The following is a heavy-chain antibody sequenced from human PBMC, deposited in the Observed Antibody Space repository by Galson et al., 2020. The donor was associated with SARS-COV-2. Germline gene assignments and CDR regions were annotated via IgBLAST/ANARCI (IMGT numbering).Heavy chain of an antibody. V-gene: IGHV3-53*05. D-gene: IGHD3-22*01. CDR3: ARDRSDSSPGMIDY. CDR2: IYSGGST. J-gene: IGHJ4*02. Sequence: GGSLRLSCAASGFTVSSNYMSWVRQAPGKGLEWVSVIYSGGSTYYADSVKGRFTISRDNSKNTLYLQMNSLRAEDTAVYYCARDRSDSSPGMIDYWGQGTLVTVSS. CDR1: GFTVSSNY.